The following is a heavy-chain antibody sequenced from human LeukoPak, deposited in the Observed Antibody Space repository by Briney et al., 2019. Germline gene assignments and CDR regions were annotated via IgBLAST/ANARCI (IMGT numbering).Heavy chain of an antibody. D-gene: IGHD5-18*01. CDR3: ARDLAYSYGYVDYYFDY. CDR1: GFTFSSYS. J-gene: IGHJ4*02. Sequence: GGSLRLSCAASGFTFSSYSMNWVRQAPGKGLEWVSSISSSSSYIYYADSVKGRFTISRDNAKNSLYLQTNSLRAEDTAVYYCARDLAYSYGYVDYYFDYWGQGTLVTVSS. V-gene: IGHV3-21*01. CDR2: ISSSSSYI.